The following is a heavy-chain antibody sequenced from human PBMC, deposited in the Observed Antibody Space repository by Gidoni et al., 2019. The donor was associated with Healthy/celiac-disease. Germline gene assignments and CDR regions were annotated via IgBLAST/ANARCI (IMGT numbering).Heavy chain of an antibody. Sequence: QVQLVESGGGVVQPGRSLRLSCAASGFTFSSYRMHWVRQAPGKGLEWVAVIWYDGSNKYYADSVKGRFTISRDNSKNTLYLQMNSLRAEDTAVYYCARDRSAMVGDWFDPWGQGTLVTVSS. V-gene: IGHV3-33*01. CDR2: IWYDGSNK. CDR3: ARDRSAMVGDWFDP. D-gene: IGHD5-18*01. J-gene: IGHJ5*02. CDR1: GFTFSSYR.